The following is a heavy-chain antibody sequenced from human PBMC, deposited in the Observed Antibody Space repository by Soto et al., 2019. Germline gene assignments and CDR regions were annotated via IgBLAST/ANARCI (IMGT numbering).Heavy chain of an antibody. CDR2: IYYSGST. D-gene: IGHD6-25*01. J-gene: IGHJ5*02. CDR1: GGSVSSGSYY. CDR3: ARAIAYSSDPPWFDP. Sequence: QVQLQESGPGLVKPSETLSLTCTVSGGSVSSGSYYWSWIRQPPGKGLEWIGYIYYSGSTNYNPSLKSRVTRSVDTSKNQFSLKLSSVTAADTAVYYCARAIAYSSDPPWFDPWGQGTLVTVSS. V-gene: IGHV4-61*01.